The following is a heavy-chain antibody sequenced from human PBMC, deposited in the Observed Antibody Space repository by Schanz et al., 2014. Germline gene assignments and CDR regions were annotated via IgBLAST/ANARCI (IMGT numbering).Heavy chain of an antibody. CDR2: ISFDGRNT. Sequence: VQLVESGGGVVQPGRSLRLSCAASGITLSGYGLHWVRQAPGKGLEWVGFISFDGRNTGYAHSVKGRFTISRDNSKNTLYVQMNSLRAEDTAVYYCARDSGSSSWYPSDYWGQGTLVAVSS. V-gene: IGHV3-30*03. CDR1: GITLSGYG. D-gene: IGHD6-13*01. J-gene: IGHJ4*02. CDR3: ARDSGSSSWYPSDY.